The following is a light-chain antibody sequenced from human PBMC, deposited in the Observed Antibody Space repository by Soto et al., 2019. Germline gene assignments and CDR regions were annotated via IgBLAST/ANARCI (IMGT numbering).Light chain of an antibody. J-gene: IGKJ5*01. Sequence: EIVLTQSPGTLSLSPGARVTLSCRASPTFSNSFLSWFKQIPGQAPRXLIYGASMRATGIPDRFSVIGSGTDFTLTIRRLEPEDFAVDDCQRCGSSSTFGPWTRREIK. CDR1: PTFSNSF. CDR3: QRCGSSST. CDR2: GAS. V-gene: IGKV3-20*01.